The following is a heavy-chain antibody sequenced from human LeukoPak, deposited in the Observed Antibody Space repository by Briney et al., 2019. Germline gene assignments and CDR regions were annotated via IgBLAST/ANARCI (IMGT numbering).Heavy chain of an antibody. CDR1: GYTLTELS. Sequence: ASVKVSCKVSGYTLTELSMHWVRQAPGKGLERMGGFDPEDGETIYAQKFQGRVTMTEDTSTDTAYMELSSLRSEDTAVYYCATELGSVLAYVYWGQGTLVTVSS. J-gene: IGHJ4*02. CDR3: ATELGSVLAYVY. CDR2: FDPEDGET. D-gene: IGHD2-21*01. V-gene: IGHV1-24*01.